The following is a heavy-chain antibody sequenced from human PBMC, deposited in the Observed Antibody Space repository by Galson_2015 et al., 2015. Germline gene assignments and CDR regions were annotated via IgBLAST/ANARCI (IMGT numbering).Heavy chain of an antibody. D-gene: IGHD2-2*03. J-gene: IGHJ5*02. CDR2: ISAYNGNT. CDR1: GYTFSSYG. CDR3: ARLDIIIEPNWFDP. V-gene: IGHV1-18*01. Sequence: SVKVSCKASGYTFSSYGISWVRQAPGQGLEWMGWISAYNGNTNYAQNLQGRVTMTTDTSTSTAYMELRSLRSDDTAVYYCARLDIIIEPNWFDPWGQGTLVTVSS.